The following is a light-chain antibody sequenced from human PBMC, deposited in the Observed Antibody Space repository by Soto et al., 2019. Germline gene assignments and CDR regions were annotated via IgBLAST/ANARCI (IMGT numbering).Light chain of an antibody. CDR1: QSVSNN. Sequence: EIVMKQSPATLSVSPGERATLSCRASQSVSNNLAWYQQKPGQAPRLLLYGASTRAAGLPARFSGSGSGTEFTLTISSLLSEDVALFYCQQYNAWPLTVGGGTKVDIK. J-gene: IGKJ4*01. V-gene: IGKV3-15*01. CDR3: QQYNAWPLT. CDR2: GAS.